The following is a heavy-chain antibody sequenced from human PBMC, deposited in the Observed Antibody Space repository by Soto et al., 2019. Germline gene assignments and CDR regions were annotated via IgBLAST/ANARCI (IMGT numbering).Heavy chain of an antibody. J-gene: IGHJ4*02. D-gene: IGHD1-1*01. CDR1: GFTFSNFG. CDR3: AKAARTTTLYNFDF. V-gene: IGHV3-23*01. Sequence: EVQPLESGGGLVQPGGSLRLSCAASGFTFSNFGMNWVRQAPGKGLEWVSLISDSGGNTFHADSVKGRFTISRDNSKNTLYLQMNSLRAEDTAIYYCAKAARTTTLYNFDFWGQGTLVIVSS. CDR2: ISDSGGNT.